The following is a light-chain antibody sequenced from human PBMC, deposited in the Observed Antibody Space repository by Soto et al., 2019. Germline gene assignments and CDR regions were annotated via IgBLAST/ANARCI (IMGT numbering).Light chain of an antibody. CDR1: SSDVGSFDY. CDR3: SSYTTTSPWV. CDR2: DVG. V-gene: IGLV2-14*01. J-gene: IGLJ1*01. Sequence: QSALTQPASVSGSPGQSITISCTGASSDVGSFDYVSWYQQHPSKAPKLILYDVGNRPSGVSYRFSGSKSDNTASLTISGLQAEDEADYFCSSYTTTSPWVFGTGTQLTVL.